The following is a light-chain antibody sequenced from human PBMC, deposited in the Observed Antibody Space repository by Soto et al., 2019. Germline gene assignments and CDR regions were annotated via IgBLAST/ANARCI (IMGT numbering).Light chain of an antibody. CDR3: QQYGNSPQT. CDR1: QTVSSTY. CDR2: EAS. V-gene: IGKV3-20*01. J-gene: IGKJ1*01. Sequence: EIVLTQSPGTLSLSPGERATLSCRASQTVSSTYVAWYQQKPGQTPTLLIYEASTRATGIPDRFSGSGSGTDYTLTIDRLEPEDFAVYYCQQYGNSPQTFGQGTKVEIK.